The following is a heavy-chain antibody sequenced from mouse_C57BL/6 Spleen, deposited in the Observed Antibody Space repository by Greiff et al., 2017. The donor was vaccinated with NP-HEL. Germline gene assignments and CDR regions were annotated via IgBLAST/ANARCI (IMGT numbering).Heavy chain of an antibody. CDR3: ARGYYYGSSYLYYFDY. Sequence: VQLQQSGAELARPGASVKMSCKASGYTFTSYTMHWVKQRPGQGLEWIGYINPSSGYTKYNQKFKDKATLTADKSSSTAYMQLSSLTSEDSAVYYCARGYYYGSSYLYYFDYWGQGTTLTVSS. V-gene: IGHV1-4*01. D-gene: IGHD1-1*01. CDR2: INPSSGYT. J-gene: IGHJ2*01. CDR1: GYTFTSYT.